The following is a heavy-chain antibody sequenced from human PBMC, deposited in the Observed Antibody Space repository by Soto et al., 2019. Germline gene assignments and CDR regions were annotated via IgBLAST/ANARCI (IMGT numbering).Heavy chain of an antibody. V-gene: IGHV3-48*02. D-gene: IGHD2-21*01. CDR2: ISSTGDLI. J-gene: IGHJ4*02. Sequence: WGSLRLSCTASGFTVSDYSVNWVRQAPGKGLEWISYISSTGDLILYADSVKGRFTIARDIAKNSLYLQMDSLRDDDSAVYYCATWAIAVGGEGVWGQGTLVTVSS. CDR1: GFTVSDYS. CDR3: ATWAIAVGGEGV.